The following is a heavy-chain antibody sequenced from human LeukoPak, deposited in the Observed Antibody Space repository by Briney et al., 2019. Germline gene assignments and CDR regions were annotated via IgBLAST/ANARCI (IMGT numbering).Heavy chain of an antibody. CDR2: IYYSGST. J-gene: IGHJ4*02. D-gene: IGHD2-2*02. Sequence: KPSETLSLTCTVSGGSISSSSYYWGWIRQPPGKGLEWIGSIYYSGSTYYNPSLKSRVTISVDTSKNQFSLNLSSVTAADTAVYYCAVDYCGSSSCHTAYWGQGTLVTVSS. CDR1: GGSISSSSYY. V-gene: IGHV4-39*07. CDR3: AVDYCGSSSCHTAY.